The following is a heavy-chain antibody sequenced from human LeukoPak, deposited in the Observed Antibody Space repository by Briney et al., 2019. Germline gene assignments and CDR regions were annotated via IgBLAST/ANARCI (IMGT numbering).Heavy chain of an antibody. Sequence: GGSLRLSCAASGFTLSSYSMTWVRQAPGKGLEWVSSISSSSSYIYYADSVKGRFTISRDNAKNSLYLQMNSLRAEDTAVYYCARAPRCSSTSCSRYYYYYMDVWGKGTTVTISS. J-gene: IGHJ6*03. CDR1: GFTLSSYS. D-gene: IGHD2-2*01. CDR2: ISSSSSYI. CDR3: ARAPRCSSTSCSRYYYYYMDV. V-gene: IGHV3-21*01.